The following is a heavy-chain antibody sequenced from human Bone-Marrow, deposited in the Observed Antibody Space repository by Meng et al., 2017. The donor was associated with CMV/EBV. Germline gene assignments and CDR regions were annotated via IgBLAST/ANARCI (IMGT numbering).Heavy chain of an antibody. CDR2: INHSGST. D-gene: IGHD2-2*01. J-gene: IGHJ5*02. CDR1: GGSFSGYY. Sequence: GSLRLSCAVYGGSFSGYYWSWIRQPPGKGLEWIGEINHSGSTNYNPSLKSRVTISVDTSKNQFSLKLSSVTAADTAVHYCARDPYYCSSTSCYLWWFDPWGQGTLVTVSS. CDR3: ARDPYYCSSTSCYLWWFDP. V-gene: IGHV4-34*01.